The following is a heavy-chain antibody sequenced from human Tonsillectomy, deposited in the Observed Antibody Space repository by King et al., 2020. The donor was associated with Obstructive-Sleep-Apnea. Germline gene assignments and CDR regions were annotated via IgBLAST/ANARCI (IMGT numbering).Heavy chain of an antibody. CDR1: GFTFSSYA. J-gene: IGHJ4*02. Sequence: VQLVEAGGGLVQPGGSLRLSCAASGFTFSSYAMSWVRQAPGKGLEWVSAISGSGGSTYYADSVKRRFTISRDNSKNTLYLQMNSLRAEDTAVYYCAKEGSPNSSGWYEVPFWDYWGQGTLVTVSS. D-gene: IGHD6-19*01. V-gene: IGHV3-23*04. CDR2: ISGSGGST. CDR3: AKEGSPNSSGWYEVPFWDY.